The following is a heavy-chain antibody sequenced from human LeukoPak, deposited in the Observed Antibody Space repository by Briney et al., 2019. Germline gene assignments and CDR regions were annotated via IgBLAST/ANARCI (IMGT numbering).Heavy chain of an antibody. CDR3: PSTFSSSPYYDY. V-gene: IGHV3-21*01. J-gene: IGHJ4*02. Sequence: PGGSLRLSFARYVFTFSTCRINLVAQAPGKGLEWVSFITGSSSYIYYTDSVKGRFTISRDNAKNSLFLQMNSLRDEDTAVYYCPSTFSSSPYYDYWGQGTLVTVSS. CDR1: VFTFSTCR. CDR2: ITGSSSYI. D-gene: IGHD6-6*01.